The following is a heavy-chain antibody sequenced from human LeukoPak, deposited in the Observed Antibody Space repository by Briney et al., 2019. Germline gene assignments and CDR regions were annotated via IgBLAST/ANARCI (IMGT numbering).Heavy chain of an antibody. CDR3: ARIVGALDYFDY. CDR2: IYYSGST. J-gene: IGHJ4*02. Sequence: SETLSLTCTVSGGSISSSSYYWGWIRQPPGKGLEWIGSIYYSGSTYYNPSLKSRVTISVDTSKNQCSLKLSSVTAADTAVYYCARIVGALDYFDYWGQGTLVTVSS. V-gene: IGHV4-39*01. CDR1: GGSISSSSYY. D-gene: IGHD1-26*01.